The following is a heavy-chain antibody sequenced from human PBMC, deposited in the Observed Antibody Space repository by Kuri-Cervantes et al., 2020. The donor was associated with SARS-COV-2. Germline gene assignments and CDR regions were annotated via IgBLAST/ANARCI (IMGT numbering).Heavy chain of an antibody. V-gene: IGHV4-39*07. D-gene: IGHD5-24*01. CDR1: GGSVSSGSYY. Sequence: GSLRLSCTVSGGSVSSGSYYWSWIRQTPGKGLEWIGEIYHNGNTNYNPSLKSRVTISVDESKNQFSLKLNSVTAADTAVYYCASLLLWQQFAHWGQGILVTVSS. CDR3: ASLLLWQQFAH. CDR2: IYHNGNT. J-gene: IGHJ4*02.